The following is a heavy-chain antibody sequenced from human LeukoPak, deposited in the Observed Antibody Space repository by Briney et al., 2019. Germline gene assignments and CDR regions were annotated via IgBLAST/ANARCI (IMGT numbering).Heavy chain of an antibody. CDR3: ARGYYYRT. Sequence: PSETLSLTCTVSGGSVGSDNSYWSWIRQPAGKGLEWIGRIYADGSSTYNPSLKSRVTILVDTSKNQFSLRLSSMSAADTAVYYCARGYYYRTWGQGTLVTVSS. J-gene: IGHJ4*02. V-gene: IGHV4-61*02. D-gene: IGHD3-10*01. CDR1: GGSVGSDNSY. CDR2: IYADGSS.